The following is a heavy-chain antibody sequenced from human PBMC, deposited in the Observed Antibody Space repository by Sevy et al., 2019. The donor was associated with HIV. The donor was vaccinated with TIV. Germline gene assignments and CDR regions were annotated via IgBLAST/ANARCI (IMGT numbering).Heavy chain of an antibody. CDR3: AKADGGYDFWSGSPRYYFDY. V-gene: IGHV3-23*01. D-gene: IGHD3-3*01. Sequence: GGSLRLSCAASGFTFSSYAMSWVRQAPGKGLEWVSAISGRGGSTYYADSVKGRFTISRDNSKNTLYLQMNSLRAEDTAVYYCAKADGGYDFWSGSPRYYFDYWGQGTLVTVSS. CDR2: ISGRGGST. J-gene: IGHJ4*02. CDR1: GFTFSSYA.